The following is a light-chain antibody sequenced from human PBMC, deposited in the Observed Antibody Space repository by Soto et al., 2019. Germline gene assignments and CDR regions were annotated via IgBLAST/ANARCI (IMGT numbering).Light chain of an antibody. J-gene: IGKJ1*01. CDR2: WAS. V-gene: IGKV4-1*01. Sequence: DIVMTQSPDSLAVSLGERATINCKSSQSVLYSSNNKNYLAWYQQKPGQPPKLIIYWASTGESGVPDGFSGSGSGPDFLLTISSLQAEDVAVYYCQQYYSTPLTFGQGTKVEIK. CDR3: QQYYSTPLT. CDR1: QSVLYSSNNKNY.